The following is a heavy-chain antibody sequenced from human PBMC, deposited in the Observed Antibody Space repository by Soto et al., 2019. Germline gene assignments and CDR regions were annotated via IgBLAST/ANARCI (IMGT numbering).Heavy chain of an antibody. CDR2: IVVGSGNK. CDR1: GFTFTSSA. Sequence: QMQLVQSGPEVKKPGTSVKVSCKASGFTFTSSAVQWVRQARGQRLEWIGWIVVGSGNKNYAQKFQEKDTISREVSTSTAYMERSSLRSEDPAVYYCAAGSDDGDYEYDYWGQGTLVTVAS. J-gene: IGHJ4*02. D-gene: IGHD4-17*01. V-gene: IGHV1-58*01. CDR3: AAGSDDGDYEYDY.